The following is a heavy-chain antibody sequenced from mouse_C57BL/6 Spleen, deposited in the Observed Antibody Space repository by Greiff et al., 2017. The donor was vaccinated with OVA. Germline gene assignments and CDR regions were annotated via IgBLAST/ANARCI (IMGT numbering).Heavy chain of an antibody. Sequence: VMLVESGAELARPGASVKMSCKASGYTFTSYTMHWVKQRPGQGLEWIGYINPSSGYTKYNQKFKDKATLTADKSSSTAYMQLSSLTSEDSAVYYCAPYYSDLAYWGQGTLVTVSA. CDR2: INPSSGYT. J-gene: IGHJ3*01. D-gene: IGHD2-12*01. V-gene: IGHV1-4*01. CDR1: GYTFTSYT. CDR3: APYYSDLAY.